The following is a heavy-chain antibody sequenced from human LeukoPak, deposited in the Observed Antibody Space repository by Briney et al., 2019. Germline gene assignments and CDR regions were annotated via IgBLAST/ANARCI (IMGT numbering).Heavy chain of an antibody. CDR2: IYSGGNT. Sequence: GGSLRLSCAASGFTVSRNYMSWVRQAPGKGLECVSVIYSGGNTYYTDSVKGRFTISRDNSKNTLYLQMNSLRAEDTAVYYCARLGMLSQPSPPSYWGQGTLVTVSS. CDR3: ARLGMLSQPSPPSY. V-gene: IGHV3-66*04. J-gene: IGHJ4*02. CDR1: GFTVSRNY. D-gene: IGHD2-8*01.